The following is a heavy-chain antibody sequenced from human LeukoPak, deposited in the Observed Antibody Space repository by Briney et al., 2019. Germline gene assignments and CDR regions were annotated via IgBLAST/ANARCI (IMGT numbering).Heavy chain of an antibody. D-gene: IGHD3-3*02. J-gene: IGHJ4*02. V-gene: IGHV3-74*01. CDR3: LMYISCGN. CDR1: GITVSSYW. Sequence: QPGGSLRLSCAASGITVSSYWMHWVRQAPAKGLVWVSRPNSHGTHTNYADSVRGRFSISRNNAKNTLYLQMNSLRADDTAVYYCLMYISCGNWGQGTLVTVSS. CDR2: PNSHGTHT.